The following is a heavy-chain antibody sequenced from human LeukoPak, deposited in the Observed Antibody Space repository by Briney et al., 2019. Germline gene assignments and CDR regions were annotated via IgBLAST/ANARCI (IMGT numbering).Heavy chain of an antibody. CDR1: GGSFSGYY. D-gene: IGHD2-2*02. CDR2: INHSGST. J-gene: IGHJ6*02. CDR3: ARGQPCSSTSCYIRYYGMDV. Sequence: SETLSLTCAVYGGSFSGYYWSWIRQPPGEGLEWIGEINHSGSTNYNPSLKSRVTISVDTSKNQFSLKLSSVTAADTAVYYCARGQPCSSTSCYIRYYGMDVWGQGTTVTVSS. V-gene: IGHV4-34*01.